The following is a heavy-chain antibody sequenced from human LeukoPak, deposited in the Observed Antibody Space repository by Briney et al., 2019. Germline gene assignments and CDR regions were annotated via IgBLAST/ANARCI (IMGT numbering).Heavy chain of an antibody. CDR1: GSAFSRSW. J-gene: IGHJ6*02. Sequence: PGGSLRLSCAASGSAFSRSWIHWVRQAPGKGLVWVSHINNDASRTTYADSVRGRFTISRDNGKNTVSLQMNSLRAEDTAVYYCASDGAYAMAVWGQGTTVTVSS. CDR2: INNDASRT. D-gene: IGHD1-26*01. CDR3: ASDGAYAMAV. V-gene: IGHV3-74*01.